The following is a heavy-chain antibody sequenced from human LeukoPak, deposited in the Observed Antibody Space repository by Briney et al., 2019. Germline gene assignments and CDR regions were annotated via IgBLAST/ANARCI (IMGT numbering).Heavy chain of an antibody. CDR2: INSNTGGT. J-gene: IGHJ5*02. Sequence: ASVKVSCKASGYTFTGYYIHWVRQAPGQGLEWMGRINSNTGGTDYAQKFQGRVTMTRDTSITTAYMELSRLTSDDTAIYYCAKVPPSITAAGNWLGPWGQGALVTVSS. V-gene: IGHV1-2*06. CDR3: AKVPPSITAAGNWLGP. D-gene: IGHD6-13*01. CDR1: GYTFTGYY.